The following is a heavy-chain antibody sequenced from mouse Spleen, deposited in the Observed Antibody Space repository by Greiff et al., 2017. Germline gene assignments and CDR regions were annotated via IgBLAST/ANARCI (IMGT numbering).Heavy chain of an antibody. J-gene: IGHJ2*01. CDR1: GFTFSSYA. D-gene: IGHD2-2*01. CDR3: ARRSHGFYFDY. Sequence: EVQLQESGGGLVKPGGSLKLSCAASGFTFSSYAMSWVRQTPEKRLEWVATISSGGSYTYYPDSVKGRFTISRDNAKNTLYLQMSSLRSEDTAMYYCARRSHGFYFDYWGQGTTLTVSS. CDR2: ISSGGSYT. V-gene: IGHV5-9-3*01.